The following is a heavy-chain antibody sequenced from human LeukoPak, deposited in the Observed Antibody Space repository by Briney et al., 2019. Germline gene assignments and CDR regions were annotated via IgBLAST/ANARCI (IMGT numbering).Heavy chain of an antibody. D-gene: IGHD6-19*01. CDR3: ARDQWLGGDYFDY. Sequence: SETLSLTCAVSGYSISSGYYWGWIRQPPGKGLEGIGSIYHSGSTYYNPSLKSRVTISVDTSKNQFSLKLSSVTAADTAVYYCARDQWLGGDYFDYWGQGTLVTVSS. J-gene: IGHJ4*02. CDR1: GYSISSGYY. CDR2: IYHSGST. V-gene: IGHV4-38-2*02.